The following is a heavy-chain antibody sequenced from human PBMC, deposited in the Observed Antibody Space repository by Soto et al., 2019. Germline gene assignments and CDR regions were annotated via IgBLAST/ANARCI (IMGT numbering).Heavy chain of an antibody. V-gene: IGHV3-23*01. J-gene: IGHJ4*02. CDR3: AKVGIYCSDGVCTAY. D-gene: IGHD2-8*01. Sequence: PGGSLRLSCAACGFTFRSYAMSWVRQAPGKGLERVSGISGSGGSTYYADSVKGRFTISRDNSKNTLYLQINSLTAEDTAVYYCAKVGIYCSDGVCTAYWGQGTLVTVSS. CDR2: ISGSGGST. CDR1: GFTFRSYA.